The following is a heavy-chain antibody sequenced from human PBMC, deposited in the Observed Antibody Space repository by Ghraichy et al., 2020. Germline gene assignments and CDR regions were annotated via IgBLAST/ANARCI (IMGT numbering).Heavy chain of an antibody. J-gene: IGHJ4*02. V-gene: IGHV3-74*01. CDR2: TNEYGTFV. CDR3: ANDLSGRYDF. D-gene: IGHD1-26*01. Sequence: GESLNISCAASGFTFSNYWMHWVRQVPGKGLVWVARTNEYGTFVNYADSVRGGFTISRDNAKDTLYLQMNGLTAEDAAVYYCANDLSGRYDFWGPGTLGTVSP. CDR1: GFTFSNYW.